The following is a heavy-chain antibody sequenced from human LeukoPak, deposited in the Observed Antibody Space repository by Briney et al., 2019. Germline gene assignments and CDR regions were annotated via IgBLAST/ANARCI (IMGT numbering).Heavy chain of an antibody. D-gene: IGHD3-10*01. CDR3: ARNPGAWFLDY. CDR2: IYYSGST. Sequence: SETLSLTCTVSGGSISSSSYYWGWIRQPPGKGLEWIGSIYYSGSTYYNPSLKSRVTISVDTSKNQFSLKLSSVTAADTAVYYCARNPGAWFLDYWGQGTLVTVSS. J-gene: IGHJ4*02. V-gene: IGHV4-39*01. CDR1: GGSISSSSYY.